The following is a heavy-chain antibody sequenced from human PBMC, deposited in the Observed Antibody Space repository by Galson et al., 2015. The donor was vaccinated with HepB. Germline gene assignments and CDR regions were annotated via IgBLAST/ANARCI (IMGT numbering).Heavy chain of an antibody. Sequence: SVKVSCKASGGTFSSYAISWVRQAPGQGLEWMGGIIPIFGTANYAQKFQGRVTITADESTSTAYMELSSLRSEDTAVYYCAREGNSSSWSGEYFQHWGQGTLVTVSS. CDR3: AREGNSSSWSGEYFQH. J-gene: IGHJ1*01. CDR2: IIPIFGTA. V-gene: IGHV1-69*13. D-gene: IGHD6-13*01. CDR1: GGTFSSYA.